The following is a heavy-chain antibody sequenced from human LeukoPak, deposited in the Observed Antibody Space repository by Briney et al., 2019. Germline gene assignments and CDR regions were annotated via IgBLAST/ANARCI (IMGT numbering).Heavy chain of an antibody. CDR2: ISDSGGST. CDR1: GFTFSSYA. CDR3: AKDTSIGRYCTNGVCSPFDY. J-gene: IGHJ4*02. D-gene: IGHD2-8*01. Sequence: GGSLRLSCAASGFTFSSYAMSWVREAPGKGLEWVSAISDSGGSTYDADSVKGRFTISRDNSKNTLYLQMNSLRAEDTAVYYCAKDTSIGRYCTNGVCSPFDYWGQGTLVTVSS. V-gene: IGHV3-23*01.